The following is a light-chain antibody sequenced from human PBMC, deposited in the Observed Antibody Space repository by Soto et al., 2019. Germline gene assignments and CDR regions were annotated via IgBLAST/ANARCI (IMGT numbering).Light chain of an antibody. CDR1: SSDVGGYIY. CDR2: EVS. V-gene: IGLV2-14*01. CDR3: SSYTSSSTYV. Sequence: QPVLTQPASVSGSPGQSITISCTGTSSDVGGYIYVSWYQQHPGKAPKLMIYEVSSRPSGVSNRFSGSKSGNTASLTISGLQAEDEADYYCSSYTSSSTYVFGAGTKVTVL. J-gene: IGLJ1*01.